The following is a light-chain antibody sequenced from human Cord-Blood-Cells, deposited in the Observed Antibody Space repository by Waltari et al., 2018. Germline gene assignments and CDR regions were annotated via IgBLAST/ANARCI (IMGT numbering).Light chain of an antibody. V-gene: IGKV3-15*01. CDR2: GAS. Sequence: EIVMTQSPATLSVSPGERATLSCRASQSVSSNLAWYQQKPGQAPRRLIHGASTRATGIPARFSGSGSGTEFTLTISSLQSEDFAVYYCQQYNNWPFTFGPGTKVDIK. CDR1: QSVSSN. J-gene: IGKJ3*01. CDR3: QQYNNWPFT.